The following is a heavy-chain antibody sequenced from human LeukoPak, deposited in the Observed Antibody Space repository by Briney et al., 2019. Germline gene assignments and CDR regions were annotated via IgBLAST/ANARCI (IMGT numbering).Heavy chain of an antibody. CDR3: ARGPPSFDY. J-gene: IGHJ4*02. CDR1: GGSISSYY. V-gene: IGHV4-59*01. Sequence: SETLSLTCTVSGGSISSYYWSWIRQPPGKGLEGIGYIYYSGSGNYNPSLKSRVTISVDTSKNQFSLKLSSVTAADTAVYYCARGPPSFDYWGQGTLVTVSS. CDR2: IYYSGSG.